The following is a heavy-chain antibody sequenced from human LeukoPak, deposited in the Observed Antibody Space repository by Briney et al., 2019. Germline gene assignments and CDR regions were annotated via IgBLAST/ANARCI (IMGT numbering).Heavy chain of an antibody. V-gene: IGHV3-13*01. D-gene: IGHD3-3*01. CDR3: ARGDTIFGVVIGDGDY. J-gene: IGHJ4*02. CDR1: GFTFSSYD. CDR2: IGTAGEI. Sequence: GRSLRLSCAASGFTFSSYDIHWVRQATGKGLEWVSGIGTAGEIYYPGSVKGRFTISRENAKNSLYLQMNSLRAEDTAVYYCARGDTIFGVVIGDGDYWGQGTLVTVSS.